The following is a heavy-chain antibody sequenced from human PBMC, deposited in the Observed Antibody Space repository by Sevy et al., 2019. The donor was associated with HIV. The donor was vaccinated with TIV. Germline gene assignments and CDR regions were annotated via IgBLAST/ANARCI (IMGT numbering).Heavy chain of an antibody. CDR3: AKDRIAVHPWFLES. Sequence: GGSLRLSCAGSGLTLSGSAVTWVRQAPGKGLEWVSSITGSGTTTYYADSVGGRFTISRDNSKNTVYLQMNSLRPDDTAVYYCAKDRIAVHPWFLESWGQGTLVTVS. CDR2: ITGSGTTT. D-gene: IGHD6-6*01. CDR1: GLTLSGSA. J-gene: IGHJ4*02. V-gene: IGHV3-23*01.